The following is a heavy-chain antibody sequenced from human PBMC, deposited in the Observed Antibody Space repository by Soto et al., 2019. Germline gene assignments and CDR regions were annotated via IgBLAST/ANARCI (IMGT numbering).Heavy chain of an antibody. D-gene: IGHD2-15*01. V-gene: IGHV1-69*19. CDR3: TREVQVHSPAFVY. CDR2: ITPMFGAA. Sequence: QVQLVQSGAEMKKPGSSVKVSCQSSGGTFNTYAMNWVRQAPGQGPEWMGDITPMFGAANYAPKFQGRVNITAADSTGTSYMQSGSLTSEDSAIYFCTREVQVHSPAFVYWGQGTLVTVSS. CDR1: GGTFNTYA. J-gene: IGHJ4*02.